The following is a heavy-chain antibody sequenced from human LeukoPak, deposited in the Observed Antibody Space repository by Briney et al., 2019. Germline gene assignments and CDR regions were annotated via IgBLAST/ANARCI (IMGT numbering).Heavy chain of an antibody. CDR2: MNPNSGNT. Sequence: ASVKVSCKASGYTFTSYDINWVRQATGQGLEWMGWMNPNSGNTGYAQKFQDRVTITRNTSISTAYMELSSLRSEDTAVYYCARMSYYDRRGDNWFDPWGQGTLVIVSS. D-gene: IGHD3-22*01. CDR1: GYTFTSYD. V-gene: IGHV1-8*03. J-gene: IGHJ5*02. CDR3: ARMSYYDRRGDNWFDP.